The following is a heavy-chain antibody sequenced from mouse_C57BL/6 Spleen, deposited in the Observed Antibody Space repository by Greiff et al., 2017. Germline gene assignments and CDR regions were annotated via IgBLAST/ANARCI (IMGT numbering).Heavy chain of an antibody. Sequence: VQLQQSGPELVKPGDSVKISCKASGYSFTGYFMNWVMQSHGKSLEWIGRINPYNGDTFYNQKFKGKATLTVDKSSSTAHMELRSLTSEDSAVYYCARGGVITTVPYYFDYWGQGTTLTVSS. CDR3: ARGGVITTVPYYFDY. J-gene: IGHJ2*01. D-gene: IGHD1-1*01. CDR1: GYSFTGYF. V-gene: IGHV1-20*01. CDR2: INPYNGDT.